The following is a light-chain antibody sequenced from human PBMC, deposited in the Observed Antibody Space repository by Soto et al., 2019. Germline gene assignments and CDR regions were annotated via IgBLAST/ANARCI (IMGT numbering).Light chain of an antibody. Sequence: EIVMTQSPATLSVSPGQRATLSCRASHRVSSYLAWYQQKPGQAPRLLIYGTSTRATGIPARFSGSLSGTEFTLTITSLQSEDFAVYYCQQYNNWPLTFGGGTKVDIK. J-gene: IGKJ4*01. CDR3: QQYNNWPLT. V-gene: IGKV3-15*01. CDR1: HRVSSY. CDR2: GTS.